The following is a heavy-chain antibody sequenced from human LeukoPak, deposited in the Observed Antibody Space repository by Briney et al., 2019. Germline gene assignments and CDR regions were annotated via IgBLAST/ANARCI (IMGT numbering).Heavy chain of an antibody. CDR2: IYSSGST. Sequence: SETLSLTCTVSGGSISGYYWSWIRQPAGKGLEWIGRIYSSGSTNYDPSLTSRVTMSVDTSKNQFFLKLSSVTAADTAVYYCARDGYGSGSPYAFDVWGQGTMVTVSS. CDR3: ARDGYGSGSPYAFDV. CDR1: GGSISGYY. V-gene: IGHV4-4*07. J-gene: IGHJ3*01. D-gene: IGHD3-10*01.